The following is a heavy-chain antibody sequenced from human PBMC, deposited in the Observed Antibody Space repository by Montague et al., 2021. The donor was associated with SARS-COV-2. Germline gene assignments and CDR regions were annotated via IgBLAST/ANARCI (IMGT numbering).Heavy chain of an antibody. J-gene: IGHJ6*02. CDR1: DDSISGGRCY. Sequence: TLSLTCTVSDDSISGGRCYWSWIRQPAGKGLEWIGRIYTSGNANYNPSLKSRVSMLVDTSKNQLSLKLSSVTAADTAIYYCARARITGTTKDYYGMDVWGQGTTVTVS. V-gene: IGHV4-61*02. CDR2: IYTSGNA. D-gene: IGHD1-7*01. CDR3: ARARITGTTKDYYGMDV.